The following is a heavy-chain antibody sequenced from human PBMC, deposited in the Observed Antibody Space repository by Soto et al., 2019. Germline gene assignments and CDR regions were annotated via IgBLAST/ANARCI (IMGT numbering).Heavy chain of an antibody. CDR1: GYTFTGYY. D-gene: IGHD6-19*01. CDR2: INRNSGGT. J-gene: IGHJ3*02. CDR3: ARVGLVNLDAFDI. V-gene: IGHV1-2*04. Sequence: QVQLVQSGAEVKKPGASVKVSCKASGYTFTGYYMHWVRQAPGQGLEWMGWINRNSGGTNYAQKFQGWVTMTRDTSIITAYMELSRLRSDDTAVYYCARVGLVNLDAFDIWGQGTMVTVSS.